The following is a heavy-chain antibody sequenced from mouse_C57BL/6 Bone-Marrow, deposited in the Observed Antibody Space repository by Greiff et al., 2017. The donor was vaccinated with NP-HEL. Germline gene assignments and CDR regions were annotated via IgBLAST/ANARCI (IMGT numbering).Heavy chain of an antibody. J-gene: IGHJ2*01. Sequence: EVQLVESGGGLVQPKGSLKLSCAASGFTFNTYAMHWVRQAPGKGLEWVARIRSKSSNYATYYADSVKARFTISRDDSQSMLYLQMSNLKTEDTAKYYCVRGRGITTVVHFDYWGQGTTLTVSS. CDR3: VRGRGITTVVHFDY. CDR1: GFTFNTYA. CDR2: IRSKSSNYAT. V-gene: IGHV10-3*01. D-gene: IGHD1-1*01.